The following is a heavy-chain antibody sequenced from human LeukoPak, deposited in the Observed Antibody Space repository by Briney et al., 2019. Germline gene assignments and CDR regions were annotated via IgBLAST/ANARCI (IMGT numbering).Heavy chain of an antibody. J-gene: IGHJ1*01. CDR1: GFTFDDYT. CDR2: SWDGGST. V-gene: IGHV3-43*01. Sequence: PGGSLRLSCAASGFTFDDYTMHWVRQAPGKGLEWVSLSWDGGSTYYADSMKGRFTISRDNGKNSLYLQMNSLRTEDTALYYCAKGAGPAPTIDDFFQHWGQGTLVTVSS. D-gene: IGHD3-9*01. CDR3: AKGAGPAPTIDDFFQH.